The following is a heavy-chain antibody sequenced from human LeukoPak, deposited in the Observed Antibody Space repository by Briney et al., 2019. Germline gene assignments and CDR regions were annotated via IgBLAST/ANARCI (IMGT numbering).Heavy chain of an antibody. CDR1: GFTFTSSA. V-gene: IGHV1-58*01. J-gene: IGHJ4*02. Sequence: GASVKVSCKASGFTFTSSAVQWVRQARGQRLEWIGWIVVGSGNTNYAQKFQERVTITRDMSTSTAYMELSSLRSEDTAVYYCAADLGPGNSGYSSPIDYWGQGPWSPSPQ. D-gene: IGHD3-22*01. CDR3: AADLGPGNSGYSSPIDY. CDR2: IVVGSGNT.